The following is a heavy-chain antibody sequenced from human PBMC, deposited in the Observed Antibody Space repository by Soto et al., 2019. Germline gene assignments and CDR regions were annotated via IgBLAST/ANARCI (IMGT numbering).Heavy chain of an antibody. J-gene: IGHJ5*02. Sequence: ESGGGLVKPGGSLRLSCAASGFTFNTYDMNWVRQAPGKGLEWVSSITTSSAYIYYADSLKGRITISRDNAKNSLFLQMNSLRAGDTAVYYCVRSGTARLLRHSWFDTWGQGTLVTVSS. CDR1: GFTFNTYD. CDR3: VRSGTARLLRHSWFDT. V-gene: IGHV3-21*01. D-gene: IGHD2-21*01. CDR2: ITTSSAYI.